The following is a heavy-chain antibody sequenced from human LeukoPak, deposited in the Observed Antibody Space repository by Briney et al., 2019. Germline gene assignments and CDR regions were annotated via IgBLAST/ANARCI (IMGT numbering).Heavy chain of an antibody. CDR2: INPNSGGT. CDR3: AREVLLWPQFDY. Sequence: ASVKVSCKASGYTFTGYYMHWVRQAPGQGLEWMGWINPNSGGTNYAQKFQGRVTMTRDTSISTAYMELSRLRSDDTAVYYCAREVLLWPQFDYWGQGTLVTVSS. CDR1: GYTFTGYY. D-gene: IGHD3-10*01. J-gene: IGHJ4*02. V-gene: IGHV1-2*02.